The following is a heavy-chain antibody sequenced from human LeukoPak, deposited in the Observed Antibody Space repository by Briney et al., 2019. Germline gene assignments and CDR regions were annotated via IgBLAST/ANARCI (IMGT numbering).Heavy chain of an antibody. CDR1: GFTFSSYA. Sequence: GGSLRLSCAASGFTFSSYAMHWVRQAPGKGLEWVAVISYDGSNKYYADSVKGRFTISRDNSKNTLYLEMNSLRAEDTAVYYCAKVVDYFESLDYFDYWGQGTLVTVSS. V-gene: IGHV3-30*04. CDR3: AKVVDYFESLDYFDY. D-gene: IGHD3-22*01. CDR2: ISYDGSNK. J-gene: IGHJ4*02.